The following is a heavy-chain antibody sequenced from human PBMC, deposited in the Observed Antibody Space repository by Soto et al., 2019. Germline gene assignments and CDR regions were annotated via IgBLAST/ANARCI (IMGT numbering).Heavy chain of an antibody. D-gene: IGHD3-22*01. V-gene: IGHV3-30*18. Sequence: QVQLVESGGGVVQPGRSLRLSCAASGFTFSSYGMHWVRQAPGKGLEWVAVISYDGSNKYYADSVKGRFTNSRDNSKNTLYLQMNSLRAEDTAVYYCAKTLSDYYDSSGYTPSYYGMDVWGQGTTVTVSS. CDR2: ISYDGSNK. J-gene: IGHJ6*02. CDR3: AKTLSDYYDSSGYTPSYYGMDV. CDR1: GFTFSSYG.